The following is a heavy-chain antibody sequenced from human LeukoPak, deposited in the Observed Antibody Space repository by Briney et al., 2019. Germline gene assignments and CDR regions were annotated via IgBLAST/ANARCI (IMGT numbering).Heavy chain of an antibody. CDR1: RFTFSSYS. Sequence: GGSLRLSCAASRFTFSSYSMNWVRQAPGKGLEWVSYISSSGSTIYYADSVKGRFTISRDNAKNSLYLQMNSLRAEDTAVYYCAKGLRFLEWLSPYYYYGMDVWGQGTTVTVSS. CDR2: ISSSGSTI. D-gene: IGHD3-3*01. J-gene: IGHJ6*02. V-gene: IGHV3-48*04. CDR3: AKGLRFLEWLSPYYYYGMDV.